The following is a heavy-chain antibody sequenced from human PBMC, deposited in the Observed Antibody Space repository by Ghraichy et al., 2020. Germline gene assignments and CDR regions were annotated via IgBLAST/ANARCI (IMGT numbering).Heavy chain of an antibody. CDR3: TRDRGQQGWFDP. J-gene: IGHJ5*02. V-gene: IGHV4-59*01. CDR1: GGSISSYY. Sequence: SETLSLTCTVSGGSISSYYWSWIRQPPGKGLGWMGYIYNSGSTNYNPSLKSRVTISVDTSKNQFSLKLSSVTAADTAMYYCTRDRGQQGWFDPWGQGTLVTVSS. CDR2: IYNSGST. D-gene: IGHD1-26*01.